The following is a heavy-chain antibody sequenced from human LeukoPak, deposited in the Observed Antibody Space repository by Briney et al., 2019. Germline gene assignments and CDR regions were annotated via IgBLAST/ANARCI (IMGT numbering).Heavy chain of an antibody. Sequence: GGSLRLSCAASGFTVRNNYMGWVRQAPGKGLEWVSIIYSGGSTYYAKSVKGRFTVSRDNSKNTLYLQMNSLRAEDTAVYYCARDSSGHYDAYFGYWGQGTLVTVPS. CDR3: ARDSSGHYDAYFGY. J-gene: IGHJ4*02. CDR2: IYSGGST. CDR1: GFTVRNNY. D-gene: IGHD3-22*01. V-gene: IGHV3-53*01.